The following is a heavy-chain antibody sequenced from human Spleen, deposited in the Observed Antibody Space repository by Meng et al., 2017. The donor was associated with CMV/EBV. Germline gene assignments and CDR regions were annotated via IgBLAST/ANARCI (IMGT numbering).Heavy chain of an antibody. CDR2: IYYSGST. D-gene: IGHD2-2*01. Sequence: SETLSLTCTVSGGSISSGGYYWSWIRQHPGKGLEWIGYIYYSGSTYYNPSLTSRVTISVDTSKNQFSLKLSSVTAADTAVYYCARGRAGYCSSTSCYHPADYWGQGTLVTVSS. CDR3: ARGRAGYCSSTSCYHPADY. V-gene: IGHV4-31*03. J-gene: IGHJ4*02. CDR1: GGSISSGGYY.